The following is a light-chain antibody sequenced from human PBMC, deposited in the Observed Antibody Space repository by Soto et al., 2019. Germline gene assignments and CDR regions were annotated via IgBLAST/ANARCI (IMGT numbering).Light chain of an antibody. J-gene: IGKJ5*01. CDR3: QQCHATPLT. CDR2: AAS. CDR1: HGISSY. V-gene: IGKV1-9*01. Sequence: DIQLTQSPSFLSAAVGDRVTITFRASHGISSYLAWYQKKPGKAPKLLMYAASTLQSGVPSRFSGSGYGTDFTLTITTLQPEDVGIYYCQQCHATPLTFGQGTRLEIK.